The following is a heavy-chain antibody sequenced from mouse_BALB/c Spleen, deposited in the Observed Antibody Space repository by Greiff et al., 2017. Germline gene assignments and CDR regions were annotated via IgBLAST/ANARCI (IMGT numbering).Heavy chain of an antibody. D-gene: IGHD2-2*01. Sequence: VQLQQSGPELVKLGASVKMSCKASGYTFTSYVMHWVKQKPGQGLEWIGYINPYHVGTKYNEKFKGKATLTSDKSSSTAYMELGSLTSEDSAVYYCASPYGYDLYYNAMDYWGQGTSVTVSS. CDR3: ASPYGYDLYYNAMDY. CDR1: GYTFTSYV. J-gene: IGHJ4*01. V-gene: IGHV1-14*01. CDR2: INPYHVGT.